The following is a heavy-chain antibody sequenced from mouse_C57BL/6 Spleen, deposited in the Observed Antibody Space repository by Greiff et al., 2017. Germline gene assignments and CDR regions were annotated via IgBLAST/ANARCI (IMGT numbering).Heavy chain of an antibody. V-gene: IGHV5-16*01. CDR2: INYDGSST. CDR3: ARGGLLDY. Sequence: EVKVVESEGGLVQPGSSMKLSCTASGFTFSDYYMAWVRQVPEKGLEWVANINYDGSSTYYLDSLKSRFIISRDNAKNILYLQMSSLKSEDTATYYCARGGLLDYWGQGTTLTVSS. D-gene: IGHD2-3*01. J-gene: IGHJ2*01. CDR1: GFTFSDYY.